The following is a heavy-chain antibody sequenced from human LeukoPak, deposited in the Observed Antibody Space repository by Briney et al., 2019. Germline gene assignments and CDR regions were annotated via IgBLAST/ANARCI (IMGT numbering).Heavy chain of an antibody. J-gene: IGHJ3*02. CDR2: ISSSSSYT. CDR1: GFTFSDYY. CDR3: ARHDLSSGYTFDI. D-gene: IGHD3-22*01. V-gene: IGHV3-11*03. Sequence: PGGSLRLSCAASGFTFSDYYMSWIRQAPGKGLEWVSYISSSSSYTNYADSVKGRFTISRDNAKNSLCLQMNSLRAEDTAVYYCARHDLSSGYTFDIWGQGTMVTVSS.